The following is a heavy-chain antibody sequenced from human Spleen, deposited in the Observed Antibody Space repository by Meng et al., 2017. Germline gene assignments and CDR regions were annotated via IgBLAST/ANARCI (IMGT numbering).Heavy chain of an antibody. J-gene: IGHJ3*02. CDR3: ARGPCSSTSCYAFDI. CDR1: GGSFSGYY. V-gene: IGHV4-34*01. D-gene: IGHD2-2*01. Sequence: QVQLQQWGAGLLKPWETLSITCAVYGGSFSGYYWSWIRQPPGKGLEWIGEINHSGSTNYNPSLKSRVTISVDTSKIQFSLKLTSVTAADTAVYYCARGPCSSTSCYAFDIWGQGTMVTVSS. CDR2: INHSGST.